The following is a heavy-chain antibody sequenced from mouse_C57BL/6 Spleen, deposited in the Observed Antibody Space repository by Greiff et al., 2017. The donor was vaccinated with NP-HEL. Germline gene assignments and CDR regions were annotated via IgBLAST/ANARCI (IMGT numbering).Heavy chain of an antibody. CDR3: ARSKITTVVNHWYFDV. CDR2: IDPNSGGT. J-gene: IGHJ1*03. D-gene: IGHD1-1*01. Sequence: QVQLQQPGAELVKPGASVKLSCKASGYTFTSYWMHWVKQRPGRGLEWIGRIDPNSGGTKYNEKFKSKATLTVDKPSSTAYMQLSSLTSEDSAVYYCARSKITTVVNHWYFDVWGTGTTVTVSS. CDR1: GYTFTSYW. V-gene: IGHV1-72*01.